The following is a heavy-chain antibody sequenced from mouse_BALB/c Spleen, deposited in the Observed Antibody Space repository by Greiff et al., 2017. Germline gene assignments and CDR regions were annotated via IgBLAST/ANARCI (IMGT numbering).Heavy chain of an antibody. Sequence: EVKLVESGGGLVKPGGSLKLSCAASGFTFSSYTMSWVRQTPEKRLEWVATISSGGSYTYYPDSVKGRFTISRDNAKNTLYLQMSSLKSEDTAMYYCTGGGFYYGSNYAMDYWGQGTSVTVSS. D-gene: IGHD1-1*01. CDR2: ISSGGSYT. V-gene: IGHV5-6-4*01. CDR3: TGGGFYYGSNYAMDY. CDR1: GFTFSSYT. J-gene: IGHJ4*01.